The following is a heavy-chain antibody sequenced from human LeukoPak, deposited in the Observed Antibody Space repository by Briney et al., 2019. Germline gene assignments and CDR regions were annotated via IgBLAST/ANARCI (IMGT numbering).Heavy chain of an antibody. CDR1: GYTFTGYY. CDR3: ARSAEHCANGVCFTKYYMDV. V-gene: IGHV1-2*02. CDR2: INPNSGDT. D-gene: IGHD2-8*01. J-gene: IGHJ6*03. Sequence: ASVKVSCKASGYTFTGYYMHWVRQAPGQGLEWMGRINPNSGDTDYAQKFQGTVTMTRDTSINTGYMEVRRLTSDDTADYYCARSAEHCANGVCFTKYYMDVWGEGTTVTVSS.